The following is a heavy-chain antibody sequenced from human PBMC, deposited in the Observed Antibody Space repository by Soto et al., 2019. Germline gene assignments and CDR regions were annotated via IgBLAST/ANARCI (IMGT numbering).Heavy chain of an antibody. V-gene: IGHV3-21*01. CDR2: ISSSSSYI. CDR3: ARAGHSYGPNAFDI. J-gene: IGHJ3*02. CDR1: GFTFSSYS. D-gene: IGHD5-18*01. Sequence: LRLSCAASGFTFSSYSMNWVRQAPGKGLEWVSSISSSSSYIYYADSVRGRFTISRDNAKNSLYLQMNSLRAEDTAVYYCARAGHSYGPNAFDIWGQGTMVTVSS.